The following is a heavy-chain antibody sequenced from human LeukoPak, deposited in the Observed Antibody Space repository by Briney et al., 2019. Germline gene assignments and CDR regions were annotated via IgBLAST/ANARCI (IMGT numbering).Heavy chain of an antibody. J-gene: IGHJ4*02. CDR1: GGSISSYY. V-gene: IGHV4-59*01. CDR3: ARGGYYASGLHDY. Sequence: SETLSLTCTVSGGSISSYYRSWIRQPPGKGLEWIGYIYYSGSTNYNPSLKSRVTISVDTSKNQFSLKLSSVTAADTAVYYCARGGYYASGLHDYWGQGTLVTVSS. CDR2: IYYSGST. D-gene: IGHD3-10*01.